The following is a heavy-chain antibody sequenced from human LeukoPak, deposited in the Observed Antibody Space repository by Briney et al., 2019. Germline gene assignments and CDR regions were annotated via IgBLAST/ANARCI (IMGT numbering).Heavy chain of an antibody. CDR3: ARDYASTYYYDSTSYPYGMDV. D-gene: IGHD3-22*01. Sequence: SQTLSLTCTVSGGSVSSRDFYWSWIRQPPGKGLEWIGYIYSTGSTYYNPSLKSRVAISIDTSNNQFSVKLSSVTAADTAVYFCARDYASTYYYDSTSYPYGMDVWGQGTTVTVSS. CDR2: IYSTGST. V-gene: IGHV4-30-4*01. CDR1: GGSVSSRDFY. J-gene: IGHJ6*02.